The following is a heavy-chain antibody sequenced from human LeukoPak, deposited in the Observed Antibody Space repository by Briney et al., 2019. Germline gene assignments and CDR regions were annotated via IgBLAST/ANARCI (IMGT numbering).Heavy chain of an antibody. CDR2: INPSGGST. CDR3: ATFARGFDY. D-gene: IGHD2/OR15-2a*01. V-gene: IGHV1-46*01. Sequence: ASVKVSCKASGYTFTRFYMHWVRQAPGQGLEWMGIINPSGGSTSYAQKFQGRVTMTRDTSTSTVYMELSSLRSEDAAVYYCATFARGFDYWGQGTLVTVSS. CDR1: GYTFTRFY. J-gene: IGHJ4*02.